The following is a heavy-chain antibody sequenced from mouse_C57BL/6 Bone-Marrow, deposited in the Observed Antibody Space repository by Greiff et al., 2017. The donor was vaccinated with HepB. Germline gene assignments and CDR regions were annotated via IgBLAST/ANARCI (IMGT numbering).Heavy chain of an antibody. Sequence: VKLQQPGAELVKPGASVKLSCKASGYTFTSYWMHWVKQRPGQGLEWIGMIHPNSGSTNYNEKFKSKATLTVDKSSSTAYMQLSSLTSEDSAVYYCARGYGSSYRFDYWGQGTTLTVSS. CDR1: GYTFTSYW. V-gene: IGHV1-64*01. CDR3: ARGYGSSYRFDY. J-gene: IGHJ2*01. D-gene: IGHD1-1*01. CDR2: IHPNSGST.